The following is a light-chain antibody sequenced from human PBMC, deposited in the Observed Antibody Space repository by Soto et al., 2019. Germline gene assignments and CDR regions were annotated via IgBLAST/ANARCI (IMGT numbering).Light chain of an antibody. J-gene: IGLJ1*01. Sequence: QSVLTQPASVSGAPGQSIPIFCTGTSSDVGGYDYVSWYQQQPDKAPKLMIYEVTKRPSGVSNRFSGSKSGNTASLTISGLQSEDEADYYCSSHTSGSTRVFGTGTKVTVL. CDR3: SSHTSGSTRV. CDR1: SSDVGGYDY. CDR2: EVT. V-gene: IGLV2-14*01.